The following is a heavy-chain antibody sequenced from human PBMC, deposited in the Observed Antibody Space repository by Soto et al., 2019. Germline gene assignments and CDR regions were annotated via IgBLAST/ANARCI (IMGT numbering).Heavy chain of an antibody. CDR3: ARETRLVGQLGYYFDY. D-gene: IGHD7-27*01. CDR2: IYHSGST. Sequence: QLQLQESGSGLVKPSQTLSLTCAVSGGSISSGGYSWSWIRQPPGKGLEWIGYIYHSGSTYYNPSLKSRVTISVDRSKNQFSLKLSSVTAADTAVYYCARETRLVGQLGYYFDYWGQGTLVTVSS. CDR1: GGSISSGGYS. J-gene: IGHJ4*02. V-gene: IGHV4-30-2*01.